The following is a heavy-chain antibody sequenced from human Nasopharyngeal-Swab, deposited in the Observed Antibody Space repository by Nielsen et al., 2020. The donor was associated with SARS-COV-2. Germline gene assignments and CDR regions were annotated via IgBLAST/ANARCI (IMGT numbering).Heavy chain of an antibody. CDR2: IDARGGGI. V-gene: IGHV3-23*01. J-gene: IGHJ3*02. Sequence: WIRQPPGKGLEWVSAIDARGGGIIYADSVKGRFTISRDNFKNTLYLQMNSLRAGDTAVYYCAIWDAFDIWGQGTMVTVSS. D-gene: IGHD3-10*01. CDR3: AIWDAFDI.